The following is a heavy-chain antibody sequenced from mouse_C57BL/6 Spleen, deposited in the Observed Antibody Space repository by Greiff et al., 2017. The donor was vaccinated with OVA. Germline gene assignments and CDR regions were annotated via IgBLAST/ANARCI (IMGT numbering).Heavy chain of an antibody. V-gene: IGHV1-64*01. Sequence: QVQLQQPGAELVKPGASVKLSCKASGYTFTSYWMHWVKQRPGQGLEWIGMIHPNSGSTNYNEKFKSKATLTVDKSSSTAYMQLSSLTSEDSAVYYCAREGIYYVSSYGYFDVWGTGTTVTVSS. D-gene: IGHD1-1*01. J-gene: IGHJ1*03. CDR1: GYTFTSYW. CDR2: IHPNSGST. CDR3: AREGIYYVSSYGYFDV.